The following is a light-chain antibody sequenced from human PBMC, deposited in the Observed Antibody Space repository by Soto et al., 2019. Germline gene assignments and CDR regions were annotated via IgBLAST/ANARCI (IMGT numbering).Light chain of an antibody. CDR1: SSDVGGYNY. V-gene: IGLV2-11*01. CDR3: CSYAGNSLWV. J-gene: IGLJ3*02. CDR2: DVS. Sequence: QSVLTQPRSVSGSPGQSGTISCTGTSSDVGGYNYVSGYQQHPGKAPKLVIYDVSKRPSGVPDRFSGSKSSNTASLTISGPEAEDEADYYCCSYAGNSLWVVGGGTELTVL.